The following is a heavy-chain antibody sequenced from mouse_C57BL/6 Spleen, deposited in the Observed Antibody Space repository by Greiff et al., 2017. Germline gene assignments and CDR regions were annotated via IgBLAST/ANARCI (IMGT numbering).Heavy chain of an antibody. CDR2: ISDGGSYT. CDR3: ARDMAGRMGY. J-gene: IGHJ4*01. V-gene: IGHV5-4*01. CDR1: GFTFSSYA. Sequence: EVHLVESGGGLVKPGGSLKLSCAASGFTFSSYAMSWVRQTPEKRLEWVATISDGGSYTYYPDNVKGRFTISRDNAKNNLYLQMSHLKSEDTAMYYCARDMAGRMGYWGQGTSVTVSS. D-gene: IGHD6-1*01.